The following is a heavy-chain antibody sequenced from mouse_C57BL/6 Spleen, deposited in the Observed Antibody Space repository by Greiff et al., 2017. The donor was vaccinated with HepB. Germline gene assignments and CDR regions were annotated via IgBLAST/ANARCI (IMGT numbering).Heavy chain of an antibody. J-gene: IGHJ3*01. Sequence: EVQGVESGEGLVKPGGSLKLSCAASGFTFSSYAMSWVRQTPEKRLEWVAYISSGCDYIYYADTVKGRFTISRDNARNTLYLQMSSLKSEDTAMYYCTREVLPIRFAYWGQGTLVTVSA. CDR3: TREVLPIRFAY. CDR2: ISSGCDYI. CDR1: GFTFSSYA. V-gene: IGHV5-9-1*02. D-gene: IGHD5-5*01.